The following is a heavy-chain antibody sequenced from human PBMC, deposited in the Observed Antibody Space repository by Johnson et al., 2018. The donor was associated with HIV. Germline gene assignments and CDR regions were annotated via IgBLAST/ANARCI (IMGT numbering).Heavy chain of an antibody. CDR2: ISYDGRNK. CDR1: GFTFSSYA. Sequence: QVQLVESGGGLVKPGGSLSLSCAASGFTFSSYAMNWVRQAPGKGLEWVAVISYDGRNKDYADSVKGRFTISRDNSKNTLFLQMNSLRPEDTAVYYCASPPSGYDFWDGPNIFDVWGQGTMVSVAS. CDR3: ASPPSGYDFWDGPNIFDV. J-gene: IGHJ3*01. V-gene: IGHV3-30*04. D-gene: IGHD3-3*01.